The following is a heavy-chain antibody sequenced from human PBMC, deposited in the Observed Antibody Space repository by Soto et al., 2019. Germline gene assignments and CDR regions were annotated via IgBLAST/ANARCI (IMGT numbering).Heavy chain of an antibody. Sequence: EVQLLESGGGLVQPGGSLRLSCAASGFTFSSYPMSWVRQAPGKGLGWVSTISGSGGSTYYADSVKGRFTISRDNSKNTLYLQMNGLRAEDTALYYCAKGKGGSLSYLFDYWGQGTLVTVSS. V-gene: IGHV3-23*01. CDR2: ISGSGGST. CDR1: GFTFSSYP. CDR3: AKGKGGSLSYLFDY. J-gene: IGHJ4*02. D-gene: IGHD3-16*01.